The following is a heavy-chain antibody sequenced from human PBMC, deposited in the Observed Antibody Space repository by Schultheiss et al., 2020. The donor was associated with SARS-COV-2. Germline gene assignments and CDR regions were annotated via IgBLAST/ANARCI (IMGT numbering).Heavy chain of an antibody. Sequence: SETLSLTCTVSGGSISSGDYYWSWIRQPPGKGLEWIGYIYYSGSTYYNPSLKSRVTISVDTSKNQFSLKLSSVTAADTAVYYCARRSSGWYGSDYWGQGTLVTVSS. CDR2: IYYSGST. D-gene: IGHD6-19*01. J-gene: IGHJ4*02. V-gene: IGHV4-30-4*01. CDR1: GGSISSGDYY. CDR3: ARRSSGWYGSDY.